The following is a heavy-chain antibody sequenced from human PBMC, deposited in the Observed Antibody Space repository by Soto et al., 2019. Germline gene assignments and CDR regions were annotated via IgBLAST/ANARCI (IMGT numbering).Heavy chain of an antibody. Sequence: SETLSLTCAVYGGSFSGYYWTWIRQPPGTGLEWIGEINHSGSTNYNPSLKSRVTISVDTSKNQFSLKLTSVTAADTAVYYCARAGTIEMATPFYGMDVWGQGTTVT. D-gene: IGHD5-12*01. CDR2: INHSGST. CDR1: GGSFSGYY. J-gene: IGHJ6*02. CDR3: ARAGTIEMATPFYGMDV. V-gene: IGHV4-34*01.